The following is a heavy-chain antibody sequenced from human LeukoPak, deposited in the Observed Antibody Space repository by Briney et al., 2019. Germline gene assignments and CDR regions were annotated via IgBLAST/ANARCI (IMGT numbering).Heavy chain of an antibody. Sequence: ASVKVSCKASGYTFTGYYTHWVRQAPGQGLEWMGWINPNSGGTNYAQKFQGRVTVTRDTSIRTAYMELRRLRSDDTAMYFCARDKIAAAGLQADDYYYYYMDVWGKGTTVTVSS. CDR2: INPNSGGT. CDR3: ARDKIAAAGLQADDYYYYYMDV. J-gene: IGHJ6*03. V-gene: IGHV1-2*02. D-gene: IGHD6-13*01. CDR1: GYTFTGYY.